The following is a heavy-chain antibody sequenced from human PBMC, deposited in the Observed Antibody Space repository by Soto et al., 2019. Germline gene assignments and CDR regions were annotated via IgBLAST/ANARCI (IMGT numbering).Heavy chain of an antibody. J-gene: IGHJ4*02. CDR2: INHSGST. CDR1: GGSFSGYY. CDR3: AASIARRYYFDY. Sequence: SETLSLTCAVYGGSFSGYYWSWIRQPPGKGLEWIGEINHSGSTNYNPSLKSRVTISVDTSKNQFSLKLSSVTAADTAVYYCAASIARRYYFDYWGQGTLVTVSS. D-gene: IGHD6-13*01. V-gene: IGHV4-34*01.